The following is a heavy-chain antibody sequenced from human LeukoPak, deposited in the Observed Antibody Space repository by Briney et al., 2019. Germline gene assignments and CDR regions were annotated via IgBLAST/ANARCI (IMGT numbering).Heavy chain of an antibody. CDR1: GFTFDDYT. CDR3: TKDRYCTTTSCPLDY. CDR2: ITWDGGTT. J-gene: IGHJ4*02. Sequence: GGSLRLSCAASGFTFDDYTFHWVRQAPGRGLEWVSLITWDGGTTYYADSVKGRFTISRDNSKNSVYLQMNSLRTEDTALYYCTKDRYCTTTSCPLDYWGQGTLVTVSS. D-gene: IGHD2-2*01. V-gene: IGHV3-43*01.